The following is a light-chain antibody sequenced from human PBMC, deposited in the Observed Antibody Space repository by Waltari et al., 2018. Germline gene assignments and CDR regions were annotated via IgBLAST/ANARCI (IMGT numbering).Light chain of an antibody. CDR2: WAS. CDR1: RSVLHSSNNNNY. J-gene: IGKJ1*01. CDR3: QQFQSHLRT. Sequence: DIVMTQSPDSLAVSLGERATFTCKPTRSVLHSSNNNNYFAWYQQKSGPPPKLLIYWASTRKSGVPDRFSGSGSGTDFTLAISSLQAEDVAVYFCQQFQSHLRTFGQGTKVEIK. V-gene: IGKV4-1*01.